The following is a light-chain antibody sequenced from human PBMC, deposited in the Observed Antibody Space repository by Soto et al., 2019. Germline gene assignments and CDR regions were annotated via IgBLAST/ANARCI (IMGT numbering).Light chain of an antibody. CDR1: QSGSSSY. CDR3: QHYGSLVLT. Sequence: EIVLTQSPGTLSLSPGERATLSCRASQSGSSSYLAWYQQKPGQAPRLLIYGASSRATGIPDRFSGSGSGTDFSLTISRLELEDFEVSYCQHYGSLVLTFGGGTKVEIK. V-gene: IGKV3-20*01. J-gene: IGKJ4*01. CDR2: GAS.